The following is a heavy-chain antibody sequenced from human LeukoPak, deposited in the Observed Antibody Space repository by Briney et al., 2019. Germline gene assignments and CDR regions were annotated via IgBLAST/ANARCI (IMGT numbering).Heavy chain of an antibody. CDR1: GFTFSSYG. Sequence: GGSLRLSCAASGFTFSSYGMHWVRQAPGKGLEWVAVIWYDGSNKYYADSVKGRFTISRDNAKNSLYLQMNSLRAEDTALYYCARALGSWYAPDIWGQGTMVTVSS. V-gene: IGHV3-33*01. J-gene: IGHJ3*02. CDR3: ARALGSWYAPDI. CDR2: IWYDGSNK. D-gene: IGHD6-13*01.